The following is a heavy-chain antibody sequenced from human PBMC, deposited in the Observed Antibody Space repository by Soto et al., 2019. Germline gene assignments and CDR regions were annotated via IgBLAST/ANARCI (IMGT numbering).Heavy chain of an antibody. V-gene: IGHV4-59*08. CDR3: ARYCYDTSGYIDF. J-gene: IGHJ4*02. CDR1: GGSISNYY. D-gene: IGHD3-22*01. Sequence: SETLSLTCTVSGGSISNYYWSWIRQPPGKGLEWIGYIYYSGSTNYNPSLKSRVTISVDTSKNQFSLKVSSVTAADTAVYYCARYCYDTSGYIDFWGQGTLVTVSS. CDR2: IYYSGST.